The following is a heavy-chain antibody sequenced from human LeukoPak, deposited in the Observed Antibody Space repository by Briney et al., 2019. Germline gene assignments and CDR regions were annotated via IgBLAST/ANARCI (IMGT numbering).Heavy chain of an antibody. CDR2: IYTSGST. V-gene: IGHV4-61*02. D-gene: IGHD3-16*01. J-gene: IGHJ4*02. CDR3: ARGIRGFDY. Sequence: SETLSLTCTVSGGSISSGSYYWSWIRQPAGKGLEWIGRIYTSGSTNYNPSLKSRVTISVDTSKNQFSLKLSSVTAADTAVYYCARGIRGFDYWGQGTLVTVSS. CDR1: GGSISSGSYY.